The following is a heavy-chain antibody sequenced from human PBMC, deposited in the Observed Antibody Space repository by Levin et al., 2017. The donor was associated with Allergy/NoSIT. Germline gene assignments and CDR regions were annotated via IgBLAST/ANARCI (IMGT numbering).Heavy chain of an antibody. CDR1: GGSFSGYY. V-gene: IGHV4-34*01. CDR2: INHSGST. D-gene: IGHD1-26*01. J-gene: IGHJ3*02. CDR3: ARDRKNRYSGRGAFDI. Sequence: PSETLSLTCAVYGGSFSGYYWSWIRQPPGKGLEWIGEINHSGSTNYNPSLKSRVTISVDTSKNQFSLKLSSVTAADTAVYYCARDRKNRYSGRGAFDIWGQGTMVTVSS.